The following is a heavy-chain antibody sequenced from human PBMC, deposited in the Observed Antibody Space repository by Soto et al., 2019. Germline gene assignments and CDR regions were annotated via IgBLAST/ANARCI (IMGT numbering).Heavy chain of an antibody. V-gene: IGHV3-74*01. J-gene: IGHJ4*02. Sequence: PGGSLRLSCAASGFSFTNFAMSWVRQAPGKGLEWVSRISPDGRTTTYADSVKGRFTISRDNAKSTLYLQMNSLTVEDGAVYYCADSWLPTSYWGPGTLVTVSS. CDR1: GFSFTNFA. CDR2: ISPDGRTT. CDR3: ADSWLPTSY. D-gene: IGHD3-10*01.